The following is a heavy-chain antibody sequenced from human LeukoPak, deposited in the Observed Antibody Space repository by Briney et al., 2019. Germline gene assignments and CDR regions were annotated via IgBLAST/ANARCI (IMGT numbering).Heavy chain of an antibody. CDR1: GYTFTSYD. J-gene: IGHJ3*02. CDR2: MNPNSGNT. V-gene: IGHV1-8*01. CDR3: AREKGYGLWFGEHRGAFDI. Sequence: ASVKVSCKASGYTFTSYDINWVRQATGQGLEWMGWMNPNSGNTGYAQKFQGRVTMTRNTSISTAYMELSRLRSDDTAVYYCAREKGYGLWFGEHRGAFDIWGQGTMVTVSS. D-gene: IGHD3-10*01.